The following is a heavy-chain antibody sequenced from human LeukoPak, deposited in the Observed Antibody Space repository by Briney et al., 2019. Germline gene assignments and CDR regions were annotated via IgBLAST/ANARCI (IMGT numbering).Heavy chain of an antibody. CDR1: GFTFSSYG. CDR3: ARAFRDAFDI. CDR2: ISSSSSYI. Sequence: GGSLRLSCAASGFTFSSYGMHWVRQAPGKGLEWVSSISSSSSYIYYADSVKGRFTISRDNAKNSLYLQMNSLRAEDTAVYYCARAFRDAFDIWGQGTMVTVSS. J-gene: IGHJ3*02. V-gene: IGHV3-21*01.